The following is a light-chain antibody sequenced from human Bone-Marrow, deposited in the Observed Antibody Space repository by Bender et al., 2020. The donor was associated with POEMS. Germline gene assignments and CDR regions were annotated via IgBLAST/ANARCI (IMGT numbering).Light chain of an antibody. CDR2: RNN. CDR3: AAWDDSLSGPL. J-gene: IGLJ3*02. CDR1: NSNIGSHY. Sequence: QSVLTQPPSASGTPGQTVTISCSGSNSNIGSHYVYWYQQLPGAAPTLLIYRNNQRPSGVPDRFSGSKSGTSASLAISGLRSEDEADYHCAAWDDSLSGPLFGGGTKLTVL. V-gene: IGLV1-47*01.